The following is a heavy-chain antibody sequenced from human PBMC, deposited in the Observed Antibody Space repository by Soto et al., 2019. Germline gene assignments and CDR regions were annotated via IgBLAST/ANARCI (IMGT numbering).Heavy chain of an antibody. CDR1: GFTFSSYS. V-gene: IGHV3-48*02. CDR2: ISSSSSTI. D-gene: IGHD6-6*01. Sequence: GGSLRLSCAASGFTFSSYSMNWVRQAPGKGLEWVSYISSSSSTIYYADSVKGRFTISRDNAKNSLYLQMNSLRDEDTAVYYCARATYSSSSGHHFFDYWGQGTLVTVSS. CDR3: ARATYSSSSGHHFFDY. J-gene: IGHJ4*02.